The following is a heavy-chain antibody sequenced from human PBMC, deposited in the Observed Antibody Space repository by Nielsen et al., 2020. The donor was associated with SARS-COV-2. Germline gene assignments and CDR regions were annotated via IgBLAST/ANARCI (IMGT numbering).Heavy chain of an antibody. CDR1: GFPFSSYE. CDR3: TSELWFGEPEVGPNYYYGMDV. V-gene: IGHV3-48*03. D-gene: IGHD3-10*01. J-gene: IGHJ6*02. Sequence: GESLKISCAASGFPFSSYEMNWVRQAPGKALEWLSYIGGNGRNIFYADSVKGRFTISRDNAENSLSLQMNSLKTEDTAVYYCTSELWFGEPEVGPNYYYGMDVWGQGTTVTVSS. CDR2: IGGNGRNI.